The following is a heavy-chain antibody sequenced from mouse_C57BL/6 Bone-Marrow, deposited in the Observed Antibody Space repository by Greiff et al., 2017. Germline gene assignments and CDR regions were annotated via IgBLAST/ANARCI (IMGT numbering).Heavy chain of an antibody. CDR1: GFTFSSYA. V-gene: IGHV5-4*03. CDR3: ARGRTIVTYWYFDV. D-gene: IGHD2-5*01. J-gene: IGHJ1*03. Sequence: EVTLVESGGGLVKPGGSLKLSCAASGFTFSSYAMSWVRQTPETGLEWVATVSDGGSYTYYPDNVKGRFTISRDNAKNNLYLQMSHLKSEDTAMYYCARGRTIVTYWYFDVWGTGTTVTVSS. CDR2: VSDGGSYT.